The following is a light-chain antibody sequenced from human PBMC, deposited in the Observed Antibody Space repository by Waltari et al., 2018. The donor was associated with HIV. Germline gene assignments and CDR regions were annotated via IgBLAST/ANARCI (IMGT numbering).Light chain of an antibody. J-gene: IGKJ3*01. Sequence: EILLTQSPGTLSLSPGERAILSCRASESVSRTYLAWYQQKPGQAPSLLISGGSNRATGIPDRFRGSGSGTDFTLTISRLEPEDFAVYYCQQYGGSPIFTFGPGTKVEIK. CDR1: ESVSRTY. V-gene: IGKV3-20*01. CDR3: QQYGGSPIFT. CDR2: GGS.